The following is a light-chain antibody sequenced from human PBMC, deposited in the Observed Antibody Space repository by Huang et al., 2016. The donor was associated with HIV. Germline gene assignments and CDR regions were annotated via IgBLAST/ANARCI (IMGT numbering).Light chain of an antibody. CDR2: DAS. V-gene: IGKV3-11*01. CDR3: QRRPYSFT. CDR1: QSVGSF. J-gene: IGKJ3*01. Sequence: EIVLTQPPATLSLSPGERATLSCRARQSVGSFLAWYQQNTGQAPRLLIYDASDRATGNPAGFSGSGSGTDFTLTIGSLEPEDFAVYYCQRRPYSFTFGPGTKVD.